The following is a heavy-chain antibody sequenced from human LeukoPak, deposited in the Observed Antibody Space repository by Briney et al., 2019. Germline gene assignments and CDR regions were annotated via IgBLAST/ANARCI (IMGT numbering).Heavy chain of an antibody. J-gene: IGHJ4*02. CDR2: MNQDGSGK. V-gene: IGHV3-7*01. CDR3: TRDSGYCRFDY. CDR1: GFTFSSYW. D-gene: IGHD3-22*01. Sequence: GGSLRLSCEDSGFTFSSYWMSWVRQAPGKGLEWVANMNQDGSGKSYVDSVKGRFTISRDNAKKSVYLQMNSLRAEDTAVYYCTRDSGYCRFDYWGQGTLVAVSA.